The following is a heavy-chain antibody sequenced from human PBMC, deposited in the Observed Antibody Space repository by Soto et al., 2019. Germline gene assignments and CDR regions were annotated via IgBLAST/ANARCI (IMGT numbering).Heavy chain of an antibody. CDR1: GGTFSSYT. CDR2: IIPILGIA. Sequence: QVQLVQSGAEVKKPGSSVKVSCKASGGTFSSYTISWVRQAPGQGLEWMGRIIPILGIANYAQKFQGRVTITADKSTSTAYLELRSLRSEHTAVYYCATRRGDGYNDYWGQGTLVTVSS. J-gene: IGHJ4*02. D-gene: IGHD3-10*01. V-gene: IGHV1-69*02. CDR3: ATRRGDGYNDY.